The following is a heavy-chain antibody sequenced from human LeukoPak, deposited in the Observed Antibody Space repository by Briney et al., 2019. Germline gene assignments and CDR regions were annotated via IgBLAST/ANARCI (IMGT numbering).Heavy chain of an antibody. J-gene: IGHJ6*03. Sequence: GGSLRLSCIASGFTFSNYGMHWVRQAPGQGLEWVAFIRYDGSNKYYADSVKGRFTISRDNAKNSLSLQMDSLRAEDTAVYYCVRGSLASGVVVYYYYYLDVWGKGTTVTVSS. CDR2: IRYDGSNK. CDR1: GFTFSNYG. V-gene: IGHV3-30*02. D-gene: IGHD3-3*01. CDR3: VRGSLASGVVVYYYYYLDV.